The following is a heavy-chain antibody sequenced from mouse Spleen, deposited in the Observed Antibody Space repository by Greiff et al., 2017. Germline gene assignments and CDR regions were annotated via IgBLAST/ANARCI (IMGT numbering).Heavy chain of an antibody. CDR1: GFTFSSFG. D-gene: IGHD2-2*01. CDR2: ISSGSSTI. V-gene: IGHV5-17*02. J-gene: IGHJ3*01. Sequence: EVQLVESGGGLVQPGGSRKLSCAASGFTFSSFGMHWVRQAPEKGLEWVAYISSGSSTIYYADTVKGRFTISRDNPKNTLFLQMTSLRSEDTAMYYCAREGAYGYDGPFAYWGQGTLVTVSA. CDR3: AREGAYGYDGPFAY.